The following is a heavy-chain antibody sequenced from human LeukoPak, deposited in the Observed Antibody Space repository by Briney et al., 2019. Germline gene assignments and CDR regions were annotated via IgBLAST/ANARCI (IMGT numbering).Heavy chain of an antibody. CDR1: GGSISSYY. CDR3: ARLGYYYDSSGYLTPYYFDY. CDR2: IYYSGST. Sequence: SETLSLTCTVSGGSISSYYWSWIRKPPGKGLEWIGYIYYSGSTNYNPSLKSRVTISVDTSKNQFSLKLSSVTAADTAVYYCARLGYYYDSSGYLTPYYFDYWGQGTLVTVSS. J-gene: IGHJ4*02. D-gene: IGHD3-22*01. V-gene: IGHV4-59*01.